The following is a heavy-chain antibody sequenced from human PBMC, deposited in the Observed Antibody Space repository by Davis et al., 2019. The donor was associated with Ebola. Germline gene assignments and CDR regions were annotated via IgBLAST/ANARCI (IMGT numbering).Heavy chain of an antibody. V-gene: IGHV1-2*02. CDR2: INPNSGGT. CDR1: GYTFTGYY. Sequence: GESLKISCKGSGYTFTGYYMHWVRQAPGQGLEWMGWINPNSGGTNYAQKFQGRVTMTRDTSISTAYMELSRLRSDDTAVYYCARDGYYDFWSGYSMSGDYYGMDVWGQGTTVTVSS. CDR3: ARDGYYDFWSGYSMSGDYYGMDV. J-gene: IGHJ6*02. D-gene: IGHD3-3*01.